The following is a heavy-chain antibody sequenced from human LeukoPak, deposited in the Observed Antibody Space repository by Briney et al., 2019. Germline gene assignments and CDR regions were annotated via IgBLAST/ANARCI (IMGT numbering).Heavy chain of an antibody. V-gene: IGHV3-30*02. CDR2: IRYDGSNK. J-gene: IGHJ4*02. Sequence: GGSLRLSCAASGFTLNNYGMHWVRQAPGKGLEGVAFIRYDGSNKYYGDSVKGRFTISRDNSKNTLCLQMNSLRAEDTAVYYCASARGMASDSIDFWGQGTLVTVSS. CDR1: GFTLNNYG. CDR3: ASARGMASDSIDF. D-gene: IGHD3-10*01.